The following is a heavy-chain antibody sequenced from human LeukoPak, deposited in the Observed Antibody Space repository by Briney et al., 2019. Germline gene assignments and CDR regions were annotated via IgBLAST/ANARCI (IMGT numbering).Heavy chain of an antibody. V-gene: IGHV3-30*18. CDR2: ISYDGSNT. Sequence: GRSLRLSCAASGFTFSNYGMHWVRQAPGKGLEWVAAISYDGSNTFYADSVRGRFTTSRDNSKNTLYLQMNSLRAEDTAGYYCAKVTGTYGGYYYGMDVWGQGTTVTVSS. J-gene: IGHJ6*02. D-gene: IGHD2-21*01. CDR3: AKVTGTYGGYYYGMDV. CDR1: GFTFSNYG.